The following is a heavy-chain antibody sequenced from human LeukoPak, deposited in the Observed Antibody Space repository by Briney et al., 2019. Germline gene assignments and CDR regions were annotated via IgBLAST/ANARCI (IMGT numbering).Heavy chain of an antibody. CDR1: GYTFTGYY. V-gene: IGHV1-2*02. J-gene: IGHJ6*03. CDR2: INPNSGGT. Sequence: ASVKVSCKASGYTFTGYYMHWVRQATGQGLEWMGLINPNSGGTNYAQKFQGRVTMTRDTSISTAYMELSRLRSDDTAVYYCARVGAYYYYYYMDVWGKGTTVTVSS. CDR3: ARVGAYYYYYYMDV. D-gene: IGHD1-26*01.